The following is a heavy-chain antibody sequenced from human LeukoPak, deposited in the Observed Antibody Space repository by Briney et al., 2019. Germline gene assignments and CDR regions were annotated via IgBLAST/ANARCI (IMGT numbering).Heavy chain of an antibody. J-gene: IGHJ5*02. V-gene: IGHV4-59*08. D-gene: IGHD3-16*01. Sequence: SETLSLTCTVSGGSISSYYWSWIRQPPGKGLEWIGYIYYSGSTNYNPSLKSRVTISVDTSKNQFSLKLSSVTAADTAVYYCARHVDDYAWGSYQRDNWFDPWGQGTLVTVSS. CDR2: IYYSGST. CDR1: GGSISSYY. CDR3: ARHVDDYAWGSYQRDNWFDP.